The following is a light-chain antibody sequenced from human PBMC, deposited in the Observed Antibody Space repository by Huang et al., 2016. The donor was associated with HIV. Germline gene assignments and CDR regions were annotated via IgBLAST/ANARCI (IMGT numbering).Light chain of an antibody. J-gene: IGKJ3*01. CDR1: QSVGDS. CDR2: DSP. Sequence: EVVLTQSPATLSLSPGDRATLSCRASQSVGDSLAWYQQKPGQAPRLLFYDSPNRATGTPARFSAGGSGTDFTLTMEGLEPEDFAVYYCQQRSDWPRFTFGPGTKV. CDR3: QQRSDWPRFT. V-gene: IGKV3-11*01.